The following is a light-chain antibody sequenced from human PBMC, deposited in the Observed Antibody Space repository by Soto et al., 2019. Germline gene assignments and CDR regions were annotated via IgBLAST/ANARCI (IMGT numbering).Light chain of an antibody. Sequence: DIQIAHSSCTPSASVGDRVTLTCRASQSISSWLAWYQQKPGKAPKLLIYDASSLESGVPSRFGGSGSGTEFTLTISSLQPDDFATYYCQQYNSYSWTFGQGTKV. CDR2: DAS. V-gene: IGKV1-5*01. CDR1: QSISSW. CDR3: QQYNSYSWT. J-gene: IGKJ1*01.